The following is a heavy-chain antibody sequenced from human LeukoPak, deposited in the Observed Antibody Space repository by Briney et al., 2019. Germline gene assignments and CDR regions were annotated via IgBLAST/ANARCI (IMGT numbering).Heavy chain of an antibody. CDR3: ARIAVAGTNFDY. D-gene: IGHD6-19*01. J-gene: IGHJ4*02. Sequence: SETLSLTCTVSGGSISSYYWSWIRQPPGKGLEWIGYIYYSGSTNYNPSLKSRVTISVDTSKNQFSLKLSSVTAADTAVYYCARIAVAGTNFDYWGQGTLVTVSS. CDR1: GGSISSYY. CDR2: IYYSGST. V-gene: IGHV4-59*08.